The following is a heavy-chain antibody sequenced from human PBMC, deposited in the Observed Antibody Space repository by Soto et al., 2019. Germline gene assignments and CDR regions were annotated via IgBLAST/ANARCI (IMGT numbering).Heavy chain of an antibody. D-gene: IGHD2-2*01. CDR3: AKDYGWIVVVPAAIGKYAFDI. V-gene: IGHV3-23*01. Sequence: GGSLRLSCAASGFTFSSYAMSWVRQAPGKGLEWVSAISGSGGSTYYADSVKGRFTISRDNSKNTLYLQMNSLRAEDTAVYYCAKDYGWIVVVPAAIGKYAFDIWGQGTMVTVSS. CDR2: ISGSGGST. CDR1: GFTFSSYA. J-gene: IGHJ3*02.